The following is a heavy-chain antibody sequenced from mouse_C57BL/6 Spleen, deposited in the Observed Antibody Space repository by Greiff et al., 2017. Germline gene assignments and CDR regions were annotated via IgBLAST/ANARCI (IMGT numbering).Heavy chain of an antibody. CDR1: GFTFSSYT. V-gene: IGHV5-9*01. J-gene: IGHJ4*01. CDR3: AILYGNYYAMDY. D-gene: IGHD2-1*01. Sequence: EVMLVESGGGLVKPGGSLKLSCAASGFTFSSYTMSWVRQTPEKRLEWVATISGGGGNTYYPDSVKGRFTISRDNAKNTLYLQMSGLRSEDTALYYCAILYGNYYAMDYWGQGTSVTVSS. CDR2: ISGGGGNT.